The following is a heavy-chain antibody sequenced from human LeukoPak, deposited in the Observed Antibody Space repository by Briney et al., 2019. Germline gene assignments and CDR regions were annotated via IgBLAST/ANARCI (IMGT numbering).Heavy chain of an antibody. J-gene: IGHJ4*02. CDR3: ARAVVPAAIGWWMVATWYYFDY. V-gene: IGHV4-34*01. CDR2: INHSGST. D-gene: IGHD2-2*01. CDR1: GGSFSGYY. Sequence: SETLSLTCAVYGGSFSGYYWSWIRQPPGKGLEWIGEINHSGSTNYNPSLKSRVTISVDTSKNQFSLKLSSVTAADTAVYYCARAVVPAAIGWWMVATWYYFDYWGQGTLVTVSS.